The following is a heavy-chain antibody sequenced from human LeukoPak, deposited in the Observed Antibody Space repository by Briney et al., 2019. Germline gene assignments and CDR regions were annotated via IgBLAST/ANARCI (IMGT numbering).Heavy chain of an antibody. CDR2: IKQDGSEK. CDR3: ARDTRWGGEDFDY. V-gene: IGHV3-7*04. Sequence: GGSLRLSCAAFGFTFSSYCMSWVRQAPGKGLEWVANIKQDGSEKYYVDSVKGRFTISRDNAKNSLYLQMNSLRVEDTAVYYCARDTRWGGEDFDYWGQGTVVIVSS. CDR1: GFTFSSYC. J-gene: IGHJ4*02. D-gene: IGHD2-2*01.